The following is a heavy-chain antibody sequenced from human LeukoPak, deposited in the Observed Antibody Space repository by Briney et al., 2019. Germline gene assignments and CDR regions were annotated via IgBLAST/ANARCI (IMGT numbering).Heavy chain of an antibody. CDR3: ARPSPPGDGYNPCDY. CDR2: ISDDERNK. J-gene: IGHJ4*02. D-gene: IGHD5-24*01. V-gene: IGHV3-30*04. Sequence: GGSLRLSCEASGFNFHNFAMHWVRQAPGKGLEWVAVISDDERNKYYTDSVKGRFTISRDNSKSTVYLQMNSLRPEDTAMYYCARPSPPGDGYNPCDYWGPGALVIVSP. CDR1: GFNFHNFA.